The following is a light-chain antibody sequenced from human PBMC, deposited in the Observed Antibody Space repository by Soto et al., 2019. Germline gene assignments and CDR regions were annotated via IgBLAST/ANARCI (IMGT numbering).Light chain of an antibody. CDR1: SSDVGGYNY. Sequence: QSVLTQPASVSGSLGQSITISCTGTSSDVGGYNYVSWYQQHPGKAPKLMIYEVSNRPSGVSNRFSGSKSGNTASLTISGLQAEDEADYYCASYTSSSSYVFGNGTKVTVL. CDR3: ASYTSSSSYV. V-gene: IGLV2-14*01. J-gene: IGLJ1*01. CDR2: EVS.